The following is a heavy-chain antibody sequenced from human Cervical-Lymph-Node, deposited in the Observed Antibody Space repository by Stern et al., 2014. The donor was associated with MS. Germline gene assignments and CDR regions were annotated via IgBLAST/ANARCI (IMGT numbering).Heavy chain of an antibody. CDR3: VRGLYWFEA. D-gene: IGHD2-8*01. CDR2: VYSSGSR. Sequence: QVQLQESGPGLVKPSETLSLTCSVSCGSLAGDYWNWIRRPAGEGLQWIGRVYSSGSRNSNPSLKTRVTMSVNPSKTQFSLNRASVTAADTAVYYCVRGLYWFEAWGPGTQVIVSS. V-gene: IGHV4-4*07. J-gene: IGHJ5*02. CDR1: CGSLAGDY.